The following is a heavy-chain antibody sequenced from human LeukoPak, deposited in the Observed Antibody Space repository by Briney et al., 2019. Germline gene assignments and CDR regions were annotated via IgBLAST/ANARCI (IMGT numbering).Heavy chain of an antibody. CDR1: GYTFTGYY. CDR3: ARGCTNGVCYRRLNWFDP. J-gene: IGHJ5*02. V-gene: IGHV1-46*01. Sequence: ASVKVSCKASGYTFTGYYMHWVRQAPGQGLEWMGIINPSGGSTSYAQKFQGRVTMTRDMSTSTVYMELSSLRSEDTAVYYCARGCTNGVCYRRLNWFDPWGQGTLVTVSS. CDR2: INPSGGST. D-gene: IGHD2-8*01.